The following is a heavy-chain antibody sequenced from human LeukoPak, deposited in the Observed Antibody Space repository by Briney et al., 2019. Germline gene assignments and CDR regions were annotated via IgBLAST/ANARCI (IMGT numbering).Heavy chain of an antibody. J-gene: IGHJ4*02. Sequence: AASVKVSCKPSGYTFTDYYFHWVRQAPGQGFEWMGWINPNSGDTNYAQKFQGRVTMTRDTSISTAHMEMSRLRSDDTAVYYCARANFLYCSSTTCLFDYWGQGTLVTVSS. CDR2: INPNSGDT. D-gene: IGHD2-2*01. V-gene: IGHV1-2*02. CDR1: GYTFTDYY. CDR3: ARANFLYCSSTTCLFDY.